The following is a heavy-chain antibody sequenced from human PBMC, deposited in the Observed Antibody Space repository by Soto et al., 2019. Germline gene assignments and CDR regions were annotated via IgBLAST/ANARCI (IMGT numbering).Heavy chain of an antibody. J-gene: IGHJ6*02. CDR2: ISSSSSYI. Sequence: GGSLRLSCAASGFTFSSYSMNWVRQAAGKLLECVSSISSSSSYISYADSVKGRFTISRDNAKNSLYLQMNSLRAEDTAVYYCALGYCSSTRCLYYYYGMDVWGQGNTVTVSS. V-gene: IGHV3-21*01. CDR3: ALGYCSSTRCLYYYYGMDV. CDR1: GFTFSSYS. D-gene: IGHD2-2*01.